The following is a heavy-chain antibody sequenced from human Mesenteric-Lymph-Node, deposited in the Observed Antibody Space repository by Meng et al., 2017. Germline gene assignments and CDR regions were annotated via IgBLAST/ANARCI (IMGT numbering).Heavy chain of an antibody. Sequence: SETLSLTCTVSGGSISSSSYYWGWIRQPPGKGLEWIGSIYYSGSTYYNPSLKSRVTISVDTSKNQFSLKLSSVTAADTAVYYCARVFAMALYFDYWGQGTLVNVSS. V-gene: IGHV4-39*07. D-gene: IGHD3-3*01. CDR1: GGSISSSSYY. CDR2: IYYSGST. CDR3: ARVFAMALYFDY. J-gene: IGHJ4*01.